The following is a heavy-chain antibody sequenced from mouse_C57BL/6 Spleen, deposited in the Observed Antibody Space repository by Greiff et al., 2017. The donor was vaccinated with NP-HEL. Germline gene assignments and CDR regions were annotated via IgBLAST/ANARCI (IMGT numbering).Heavy chain of an antibody. V-gene: IGHV1-64*01. CDR2: IHPNSGST. Sequence: QVQLQQPGAELVKPGAAVKLSCKASGYTFTSYWMHWVKQRPGQGLEWIGMIHPNSGSTNYNEKFKSKATLTVDKSSSTAYMQLSSLTSEESAVYYCARWLLSAMDYWGQGTSVTVSS. CDR3: ARWLLSAMDY. CDR1: GYTFTSYW. J-gene: IGHJ4*01. D-gene: IGHD2-3*01.